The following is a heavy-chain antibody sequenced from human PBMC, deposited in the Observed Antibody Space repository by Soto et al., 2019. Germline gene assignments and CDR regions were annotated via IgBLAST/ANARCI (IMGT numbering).Heavy chain of an antibody. Sequence: QVQLQESGPGLVRPAGTLSLTCAVFGDSMNTNNWWSWVRQTPGKGLEWIGEIHHNGDTTYTPSLKTLVTMSLDKSKYPFSLSLTSVTAADTAVYYCARTRQSCTTSRCHDVYFDFWGRGTLVTVSS. J-gene: IGHJ4*02. CDR1: GDSMNTNNW. CDR3: ARTRQSCTTSRCHDVYFDF. CDR2: IHHNGDT. D-gene: IGHD2-8*01. V-gene: IGHV4-4*02.